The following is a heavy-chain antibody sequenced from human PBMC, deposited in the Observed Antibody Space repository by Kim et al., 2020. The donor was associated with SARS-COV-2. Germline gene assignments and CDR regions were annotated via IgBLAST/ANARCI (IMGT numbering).Heavy chain of an antibody. D-gene: IGHD3-10*01. CDR3: VRWVRGPAD. J-gene: IGHJ4*02. Sequence: GGSLRLSCAASGFTFTDFYMGWIRQAPGKGLEWMSYISGSSTDTNYADSVKGRLTISRDNAKNSLYLHMNSLRAEDTAIYYCVRWVRGPADWGQGTLVTVSS. CDR2: ISGSSTDT. V-gene: IGHV3-11*06. CDR1: GFTFTDFY.